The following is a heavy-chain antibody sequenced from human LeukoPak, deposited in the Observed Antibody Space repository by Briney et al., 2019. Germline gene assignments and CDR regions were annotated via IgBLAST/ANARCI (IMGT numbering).Heavy chain of an antibody. D-gene: IGHD3-10*01. CDR2: TYYTGST. CDR3: ARGPRGRGGYYGSGSYGFGY. Sequence: PSETLSLTCTVSGASISGYYWNWIRQPPGKGLEWIGYTYYTGSTNYNPSLRGRVTISIDTSKNQFSLKLSSVTAADTAVYYCARGPRGRGGYYGSGSYGFGYWGQGTLVTVSS. V-gene: IGHV4-59*12. CDR1: GASISGYY. J-gene: IGHJ4*02.